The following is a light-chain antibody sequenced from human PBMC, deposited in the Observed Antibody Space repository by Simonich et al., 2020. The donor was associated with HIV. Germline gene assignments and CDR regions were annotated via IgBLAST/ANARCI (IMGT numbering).Light chain of an antibody. CDR2: EGT. Sequence: QSALTQPASVSGSPGQSITISCTGTSSDVGKYNLVSWYQHHPGKAPKLMIYEGTKRPSGVSNRFAGSMSGNTASLTISGLQAEDEADYYCCSYAGSRTWVFGGGTKLTVL. V-gene: IGLV2-23*01. CDR3: CSYAGSRTWV. CDR1: SSDVGKYNL. J-gene: IGLJ3*02.